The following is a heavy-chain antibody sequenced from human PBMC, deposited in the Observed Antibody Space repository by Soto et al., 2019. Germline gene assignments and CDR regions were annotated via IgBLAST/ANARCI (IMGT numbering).Heavy chain of an antibody. CDR3: AKEYTFGRHFDY. D-gene: IGHD3-3*01. V-gene: IGHV1-69*06. CDR2: IIPIFGTA. CDR1: GGTFSSYA. Sequence: GTSVKVSCKASGGTFSSYAISWVRQAPGQGLEWMGGIIPIFGTANYAQKFQGRVTITADNSKNTLYLQLNSLRPEDTAVYYCAKEYTFGRHFDYWGQGTLVTVSS. J-gene: IGHJ4*02.